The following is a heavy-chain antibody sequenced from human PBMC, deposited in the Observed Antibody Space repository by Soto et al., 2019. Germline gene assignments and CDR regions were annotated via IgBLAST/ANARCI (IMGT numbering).Heavy chain of an antibody. V-gene: IGHV5-51*01. D-gene: IGHD4-17*01. CDR1: GYNFATYW. Sequence: GESLKISCKASGYNFATYWIGWVRQMPGKGLEWMAIIYPSDSDTRYSPSFPGQVTISADKSISTTYLQWSSLRASDTTMYYCARERATGDSYFEFWGQGTLVTVSS. J-gene: IGHJ4*02. CDR2: IYPSDSDT. CDR3: ARERATGDSYFEF.